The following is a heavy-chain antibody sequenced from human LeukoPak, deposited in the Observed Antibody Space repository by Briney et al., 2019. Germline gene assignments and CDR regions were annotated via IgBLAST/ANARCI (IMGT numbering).Heavy chain of an antibody. J-gene: IGHJ4*02. Sequence: SETLSLTCTVSGGSISSYYWSWIRQPPGKGLEWIGYIYYSGSTNYNPSLKSRVTISVDTSKNQFSLKLSSVTAADTAVYYCARSREQWLRTLGGFDYWGQGTLVTVSS. D-gene: IGHD6-19*01. V-gene: IGHV4-59*12. CDR3: ARSREQWLRTLGGFDY. CDR1: GGSISSYY. CDR2: IYYSGST.